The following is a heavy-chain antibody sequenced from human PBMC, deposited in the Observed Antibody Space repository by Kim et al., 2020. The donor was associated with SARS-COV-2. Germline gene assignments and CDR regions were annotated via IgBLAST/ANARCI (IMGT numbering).Heavy chain of an antibody. CDR1: GFTFSSYA. V-gene: IGHV3-23*01. CDR2: ISGSGGST. D-gene: IGHD3-10*01. Sequence: GGSLRLSCAASGFTFSSYAMSWVRQAPGKGLEWVSAISGSGGSTYYADSVKGRFTISRDNSKNTLYLQMNSLRAEDTAVYYCAKDRVVTMVRGVIIDDAFDIWGQGTMVTVSS. J-gene: IGHJ3*02. CDR3: AKDRVVTMVRGVIIDDAFDI.